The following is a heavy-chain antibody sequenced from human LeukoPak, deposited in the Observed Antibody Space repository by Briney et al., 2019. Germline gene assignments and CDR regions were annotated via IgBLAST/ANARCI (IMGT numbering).Heavy chain of an antibody. J-gene: IGHJ4*02. CDR2: ISYDGSNK. V-gene: IGHV3-30*18. CDR3: AKTQNYYDSSGYYRY. CDR1: GLTFSSYG. Sequence: GRSLRLSCAASGLTFSSYGMHWVRQAPGKGLEWLAVISYDGSNKYYADSVKGRFTISRDNSKNTLYLQMNSLRAEDTAVYYCAKTQNYYDSSGYYRYWGQGTLVTVSS. D-gene: IGHD3-22*01.